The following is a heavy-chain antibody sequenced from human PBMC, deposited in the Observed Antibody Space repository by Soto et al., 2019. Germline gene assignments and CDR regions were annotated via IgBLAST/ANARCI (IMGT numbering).Heavy chain of an antibody. J-gene: IGHJ4*02. CDR2: ISYDGSDK. V-gene: IGHV3-30*18. D-gene: IGHD2-21*01. CDR1: GFTFSSYG. CDR3: AKNPESYACGLEGYCDY. Sequence: QVQLVESGGGVVQPGRSLRVSCAASGFTFSSYGMNWVRQAPGKGLEWVAIISYDGSDKYYADSVKGRFTISRDNSKNTLYLKTNSLRGEDTAVYYCAKNPESYACGLEGYCDYWGQGTLVTVSS.